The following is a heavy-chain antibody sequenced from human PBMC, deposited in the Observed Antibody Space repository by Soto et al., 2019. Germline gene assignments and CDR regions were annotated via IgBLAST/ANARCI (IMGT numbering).Heavy chain of an antibody. D-gene: IGHD2-2*01. Sequence: GGSLRLSYAASGFTFSSYGVHWVRQAPGKGLEWVAVISYDGSNKYYADSVKGRFTISRDNSKNTLYLQMNSLRAEDTAVYYCAKVAGDIVVVPAAQGSVDYWGQGTLVTVSS. CDR3: AKVAGDIVVVPAAQGSVDY. CDR1: GFTFSSYG. J-gene: IGHJ4*02. V-gene: IGHV3-30*18. CDR2: ISYDGSNK.